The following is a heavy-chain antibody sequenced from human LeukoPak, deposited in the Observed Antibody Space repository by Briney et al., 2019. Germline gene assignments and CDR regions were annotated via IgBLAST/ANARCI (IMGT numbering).Heavy chain of an antibody. CDR1: GGSINSYY. Sequence: SETLSLTCTVSGGSINSYYWSWIRQPPGKGLEWIGYIYYSGSTNYNPSLRSRVAISVDTSKNQFSLKLSSVTAADTAVYYCARGSGYGDTPFDYWGQGTLVTVSS. CDR2: IYYSGST. CDR3: ARGSGYGDTPFDY. V-gene: IGHV4-59*01. D-gene: IGHD5-12*01. J-gene: IGHJ4*02.